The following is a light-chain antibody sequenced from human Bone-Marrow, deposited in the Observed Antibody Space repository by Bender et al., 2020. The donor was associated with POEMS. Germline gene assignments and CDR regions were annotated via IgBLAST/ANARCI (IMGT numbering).Light chain of an antibody. Sequence: QSVLTQPPSVSGTPGQRVTISCSGSGSNIGGYPVNWYQQLPGTAPRLLIYTNNERPSGVPDRFSGSKSGNTATLTLSRVEAGDEADYYCQVWDTSGDHPYVFGTGTKVTVL. V-gene: IGLV1-44*01. CDR3: QVWDTSGDHPYV. J-gene: IGLJ1*01. CDR1: GSNIGGYP. CDR2: TNN.